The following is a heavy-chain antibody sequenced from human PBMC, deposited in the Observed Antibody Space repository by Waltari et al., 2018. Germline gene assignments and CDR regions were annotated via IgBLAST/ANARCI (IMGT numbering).Heavy chain of an antibody. V-gene: IGHV3-30*01. CDR2: ISYDGSNK. CDR3: ARDVHIAAAGTNFDY. Sequence: QVQLVESGGGMVQPGRSLRLSCAASGFTFSSYAMHWVRQAPGKGLEWVAVISYDGSNKYYADSVKGRFTISRDNSKNTLYLQMNSLRAEDTAVYYCARDVHIAAAGTNFDYWGQGTLVTVSS. J-gene: IGHJ4*02. CDR1: GFTFSSYA. D-gene: IGHD6-13*01.